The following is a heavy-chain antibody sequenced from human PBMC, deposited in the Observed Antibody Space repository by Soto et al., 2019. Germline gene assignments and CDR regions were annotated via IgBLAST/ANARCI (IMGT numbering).Heavy chain of an antibody. CDR3: ARETGGDNYGPGGFEI. CDR1: GYTFTNYG. CDR2: ISTFNGNT. D-gene: IGHD5-18*01. V-gene: IGHV1-18*01. Sequence: QVHLVQSGAEVKKPGASVTVSCKASGYTFTNYGINWVRQAPGHGLEWMGWISTFNGNTKFAQRLQGRVTMTRDTSTSTVYMDLKSLRSDDTAVYFCARETGGDNYGPGGFEIWGQGTMVTVSS. J-gene: IGHJ3*02.